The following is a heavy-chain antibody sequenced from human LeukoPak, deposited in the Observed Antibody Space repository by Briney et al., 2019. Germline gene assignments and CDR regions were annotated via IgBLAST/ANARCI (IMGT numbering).Heavy chain of an antibody. D-gene: IGHD2-21*02. CDR2: IYAGGNS. V-gene: IGHV3-66*01. CDR3: ARDREVVVTAPHYRDYGMDV. CDR1: GFIVGHKY. J-gene: IGHJ6*02. Sequence: GGSLRLSCAASGFIVGHKYMAWVRQAPGKGLEWLSIIYAGGNSVSADSVKGRFIISRDNSRNTVHLQMNSLRAEDTAVYYCARDREVVVTAPHYRDYGMDVWGQGTTVTVSS.